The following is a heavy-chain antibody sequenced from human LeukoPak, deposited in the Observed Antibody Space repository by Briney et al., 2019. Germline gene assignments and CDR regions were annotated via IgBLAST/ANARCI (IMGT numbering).Heavy chain of an antibody. CDR3: ARGITSGPRRYGVRNFDH. CDR2: ISSSGSTI. V-gene: IGHV3-48*03. J-gene: IGHJ4*02. Sequence: GGSLRLSCAASGFTFSSYEMNWVRQAPGKGLESVSYISSSGSTIYYADSVKGRFTIARDHAKSSMYLQMDCERAEHPAVYLCARGITSGPRRYGVRNFDHWGQGTPVTVSS. D-gene: IGHD4-17*01. CDR1: GFTFSSYE.